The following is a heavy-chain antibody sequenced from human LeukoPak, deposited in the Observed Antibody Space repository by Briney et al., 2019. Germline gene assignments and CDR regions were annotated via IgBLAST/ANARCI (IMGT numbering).Heavy chain of an antibody. V-gene: IGHV1-46*01. CDR1: GYTFTSYY. Sequence: ASVKVSCKASGYTFTSYYMHWVRQAPGQGLEWMGIINPSGGSTSYAQKFQGRVTMTRDMSTSTVYMELSSLRSEDTAVYYCARVGGYYYDSSGYYPPDYWGQGTLATVSS. J-gene: IGHJ4*02. CDR3: ARVGGYYYDSSGYYPPDY. CDR2: INPSGGST. D-gene: IGHD3-22*01.